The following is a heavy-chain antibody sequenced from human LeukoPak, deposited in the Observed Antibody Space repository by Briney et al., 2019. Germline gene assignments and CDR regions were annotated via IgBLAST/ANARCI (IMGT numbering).Heavy chain of an antibody. D-gene: IGHD5-18*01. J-gene: IGHJ4*02. CDR1: GGSVSSGSNY. CDR3: VRGYGRYFDY. Sequence: SETLSLTCSVSGGSVSSGSNYWTWIRQPPGKGLEWIGYIYYTGTTDYNPSLKSRVTISVDTSKNQFSLKLSSVTAADTAVYYCVRGYGRYFDYWGQGTLVTVSS. V-gene: IGHV4-61*01. CDR2: IYYTGTT.